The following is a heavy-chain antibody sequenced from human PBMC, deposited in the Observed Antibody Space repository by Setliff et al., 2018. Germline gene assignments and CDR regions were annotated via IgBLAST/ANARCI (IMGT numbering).Heavy chain of an antibody. CDR1: GFTFTSSA. CDR2: IVVGSGNT. CDR3: ATRPKYYYASGSRQVDY. J-gene: IGHJ4*02. V-gene: IGHV1-58*02. Sequence: ASVKVSCKASGFTFTSSAMQWVRQARGQRLEWIGWIVVGSGNTNYAQKFQERVTITRDMSTSTAYMELSSLRSEDTAVYYCATRPKYYYASGSRQVDYWGQGTLVTVSS. D-gene: IGHD3-10*01.